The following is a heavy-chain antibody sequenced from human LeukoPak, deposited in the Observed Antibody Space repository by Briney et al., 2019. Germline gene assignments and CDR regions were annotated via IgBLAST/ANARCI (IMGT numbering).Heavy chain of an antibody. Sequence: PSETLSLTCTVSGGSISSYYWSWIRQPPGKGLEWIGYIYYSGSTNYNPSLESRVTISVDTSKNQFSLKLSSVTAADTAVYYCARDYDSSGRFDYWGQGTLVTVSS. D-gene: IGHD3-22*01. CDR2: IYYSGST. CDR3: ARDYDSSGRFDY. CDR1: GGSISSYY. J-gene: IGHJ4*02. V-gene: IGHV4-59*01.